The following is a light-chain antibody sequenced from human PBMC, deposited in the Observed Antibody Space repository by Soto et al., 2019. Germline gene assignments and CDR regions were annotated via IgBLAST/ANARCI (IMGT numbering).Light chain of an antibody. V-gene: IGKV3-15*01. CDR2: GAS. J-gene: IGKJ1*01. CDR3: QQYKNWPRT. Sequence: IVMTQSPATLSVSPGERATLSCRASQSVSNNLVWYQQKPGQAPRLLIYGASTRATGIPARCSGSGSGTEFTLTISSLQSEDFAIYYCQQYKNWPRTFGQGTKVEIK. CDR1: QSVSNN.